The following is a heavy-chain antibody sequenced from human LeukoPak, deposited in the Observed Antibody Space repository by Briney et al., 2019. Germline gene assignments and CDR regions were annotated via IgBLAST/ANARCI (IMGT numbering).Heavy chain of an antibody. CDR1: GGSISSYY. V-gene: IGHV4-59*01. Sequence: SETLSLTCTVSGGSISSYYWSWIRQPPGKGLEWIGYIYYSGSTNYNPSLKSRVTISVDTSKNQFSLKLSSVTAADTAVYYCARSYCYDSSGYLGYWGQGTLVTVSS. CDR3: ARSYCYDSSGYLGY. D-gene: IGHD3-22*01. CDR2: IYYSGST. J-gene: IGHJ4*02.